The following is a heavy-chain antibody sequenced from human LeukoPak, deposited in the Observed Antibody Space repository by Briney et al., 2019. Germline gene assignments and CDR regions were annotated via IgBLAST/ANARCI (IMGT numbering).Heavy chain of an antibody. V-gene: IGHV4-34*01. Sequence: TSETLSLTCAVYGGSFSGYYWSWIRQPPGKGLEWIGEINHSGSTNYSPSLRSRVFISVDTSNNQFSLSLSSVTAADTAVYFCTRHQTNNYGPGTPFDFWGQGTLVSVSS. CDR2: INHSGST. CDR1: GGSFSGYY. D-gene: IGHD3-10*01. J-gene: IGHJ4*02. CDR3: TRHQTNNYGPGTPFDF.